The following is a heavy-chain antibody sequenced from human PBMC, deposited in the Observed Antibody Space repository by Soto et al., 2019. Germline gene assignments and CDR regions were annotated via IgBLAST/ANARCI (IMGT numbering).Heavy chain of an antibody. D-gene: IGHD6-19*01. V-gene: IGHV4-61*08. CDR2: ILSSGGT. J-gene: IGHJ5*02. CDR3: AKGFSSGLYVDS. Sequence: QVQLQESGPGLVKPSGTLSLTCSVSGDSVSSDAYYWTWIRQPPGKTLELVGFILSSGGTSTNPSLRSRRSMSVDTARNQFSMRLTSVTAADTGVYFCAKGFSSGLYVDSWGRGTQVTVSS. CDR1: GDSVSSDAYY.